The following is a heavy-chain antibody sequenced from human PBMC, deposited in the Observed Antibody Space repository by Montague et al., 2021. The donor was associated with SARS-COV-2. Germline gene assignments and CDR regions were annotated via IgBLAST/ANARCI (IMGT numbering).Heavy chain of an antibody. D-gene: IGHD1-26*01. CDR1: GASISSYD. Sequence: SETLSLTCSVSGASISSYDWSWIRQPPGKGLEWIAYHYSGGITGYNPSLKSRGTISVDTSKNQASLRLKSVTAADTAVYYCAREGIVVGDNFDLWGQGTLVTVSS. CDR3: AREGIVVGDNFDL. CDR2: HYSGGIT. V-gene: IGHV4-4*08. J-gene: IGHJ4*02.